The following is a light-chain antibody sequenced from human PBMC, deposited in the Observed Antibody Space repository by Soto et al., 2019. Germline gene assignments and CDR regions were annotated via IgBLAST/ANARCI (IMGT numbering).Light chain of an antibody. CDR1: QSVGSN. CDR2: GAS. J-gene: IGKJ2*01. CDR3: HQYDDGPYT. Sequence: EIVMTQSPATLSVSPGERATLSCRASQSVGSNVAWYQQIPGQTPRLLIYGASTRATGIPVRFSGSGSGTEFTLTISSLQPEDFAVYYCHQYDDGPYTFGQGTKVDIK. V-gene: IGKV3-15*01.